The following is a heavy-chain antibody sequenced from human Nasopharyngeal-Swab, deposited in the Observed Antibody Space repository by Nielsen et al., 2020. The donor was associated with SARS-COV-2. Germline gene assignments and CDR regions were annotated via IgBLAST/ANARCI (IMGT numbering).Heavy chain of an antibody. CDR1: GFTFSDYY. J-gene: IGHJ4*02. V-gene: IGHV3-11*05. D-gene: IGHD6-13*01. Sequence: GGSLRLSCAASGFTFSDYYMSWIRQAPGKGLEWVSYISSSSSYTNYADSVKGRFTISRDNAKNSLYLQMNSLRAEDTAVYYCAKGVERAAEDYWGQGTLVTVSS. CDR3: AKGVERAAEDY. CDR2: ISSSSSYT.